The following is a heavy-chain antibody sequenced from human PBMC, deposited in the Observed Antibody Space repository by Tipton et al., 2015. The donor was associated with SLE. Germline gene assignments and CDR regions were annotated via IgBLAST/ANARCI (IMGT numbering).Heavy chain of an antibody. D-gene: IGHD3-10*01. V-gene: IGHV3-53*05. CDR1: GFTVSNNH. CDR2: IYTGGIT. CDR3: GRIRWELEAEGIAA. J-gene: IGHJ5*02. Sequence: SLRLSCAVSGFTVSNNHMTWVRQAPGRGLEWVSVIYTGGITYYADSVKGRFTISRDNSKNTLYLQMNSLRAEDTAVYYCGRIRWELEAEGIAAWGQGTLVTVSS.